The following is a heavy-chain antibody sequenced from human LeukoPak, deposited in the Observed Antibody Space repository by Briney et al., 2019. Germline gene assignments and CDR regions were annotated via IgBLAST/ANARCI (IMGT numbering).Heavy chain of an antibody. V-gene: IGHV4-34*01. Sequence: SETLSLTCAVYGGSFSDYYWTWIRQPPGKVLEWIGEINHSGSTNYNPSLKSRVTISVDTSKNQFSLKLSSVTAADTAVYYCARAGEVRGVMSVSPGFDPWGQGTLVTVSS. CDR3: ARAGEVRGVMSVSPGFDP. J-gene: IGHJ5*02. CDR2: INHSGST. CDR1: GGSFSDYY. D-gene: IGHD3-10*01.